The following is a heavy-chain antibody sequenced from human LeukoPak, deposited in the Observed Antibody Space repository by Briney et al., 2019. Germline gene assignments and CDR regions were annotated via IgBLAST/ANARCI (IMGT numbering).Heavy chain of an antibody. Sequence: SQTLSLTCAISGDSISSNSAAWNWIRQSPSRGLEWLGRTYYRSKWYNDYAVSVKSRITINPDTSKNQFSLQLNSVTPEDTAVYYCARGSSSFTDYYYYYYMDVWGKGTTVTVSS. CDR3: ARGSSSFTDYYYYYYMDV. D-gene: IGHD6-6*01. J-gene: IGHJ6*03. V-gene: IGHV6-1*01. CDR2: TYYRSKWYN. CDR1: GDSISSNSAA.